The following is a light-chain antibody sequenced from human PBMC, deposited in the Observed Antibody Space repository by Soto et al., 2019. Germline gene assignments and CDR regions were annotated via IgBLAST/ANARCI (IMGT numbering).Light chain of an antibody. J-gene: IGLJ1*01. Sequence: QSALTQPASVSGSPGQSITISSTGTSSDVGSYKLVSWYQQHPGKAPKLMIYEVSKRPSGVSNRVSGSKSGNTASLTISGLQAEDEADYYCCSYAGSSTPYVFGTGTKLTVL. V-gene: IGLV2-23*02. CDR2: EVS. CDR3: CSYAGSSTPYV. CDR1: SSDVGSYKL.